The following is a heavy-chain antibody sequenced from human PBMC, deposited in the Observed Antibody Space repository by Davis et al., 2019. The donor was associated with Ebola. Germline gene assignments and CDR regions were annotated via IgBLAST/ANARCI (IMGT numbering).Heavy chain of an antibody. V-gene: IGHV1-46*01. CDR2: INPNDGRT. D-gene: IGHD3-10*01. Sequence: ASVKVSCKASGYTFTNYYMHWVRQAPGQGLEWMGMINPNDGRTIYAQKFQGRVTVTRDTSTTTVYMDLSSLRSEDTAVYYCARDIGYSFGSGSYSKYDYWGQGTLVTVSS. CDR1: GYTFTNYY. J-gene: IGHJ4*02. CDR3: ARDIGYSFGSGSYSKYDY.